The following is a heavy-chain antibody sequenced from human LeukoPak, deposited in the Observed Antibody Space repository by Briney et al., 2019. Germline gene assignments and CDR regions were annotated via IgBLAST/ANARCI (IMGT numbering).Heavy chain of an antibody. D-gene: IGHD2-15*01. V-gene: IGHV3-48*01. Sequence: GGSLRLSCAASGFTFSSYSMNWVRQAPGKGLEWVSYISSSSSTIYYADSVKGRFTISRDNAKNSLYLQMNSLRAEDTAVYYCARAGPEYCSGGSCYSGRGYYFDHWGQGTLVTVSS. CDR1: GFTFSSYS. J-gene: IGHJ4*02. CDR3: ARAGPEYCSGGSCYSGRGYYFDH. CDR2: ISSSSSTI.